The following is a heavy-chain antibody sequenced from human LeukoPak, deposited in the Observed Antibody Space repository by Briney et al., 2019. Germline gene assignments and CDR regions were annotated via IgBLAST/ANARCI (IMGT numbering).Heavy chain of an antibody. J-gene: IGHJ4*02. CDR2: ISGSGGST. D-gene: IGHD3-3*01. Sequence: QAGGSLRLSCAASGFTFSSYAMSWVRQAPGKGLEWVSAISGSGGSTYYADSVKGRFTISRDNSKNTLYLQMNSLRAEDTAVYYCAKEGGLVLRFLGWSSHADFDYWGQGTLVTVSS. CDR1: GFTFSSYA. CDR3: AKEGGLVLRFLGWSSHADFDY. V-gene: IGHV3-23*01.